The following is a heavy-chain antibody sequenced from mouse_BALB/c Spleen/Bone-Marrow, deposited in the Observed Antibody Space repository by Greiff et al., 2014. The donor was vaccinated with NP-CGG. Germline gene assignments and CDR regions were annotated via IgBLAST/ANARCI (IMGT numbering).Heavy chain of an antibody. CDR3: AGGGHDFSLDY. D-gene: IGHD2-4*01. V-gene: IGHV1-69*01. CDR2: IDTSDSYT. CDR1: GYTFTDNW. Sequence: QVQLQQSGAELGMPGASVKMSCKASGYTFTDNWIYWVKQRPGQGLEWIGAIDTSDSYTNYNQKFMGKASLTVDASSSTAYVQVSSLTSDDSAVYCCAGGGHDFSLDYWGQGTSVTVSS. J-gene: IGHJ4*01.